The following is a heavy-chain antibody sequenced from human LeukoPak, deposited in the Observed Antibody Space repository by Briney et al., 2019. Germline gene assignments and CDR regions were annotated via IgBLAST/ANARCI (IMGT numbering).Heavy chain of an antibody. D-gene: IGHD2-15*01. J-gene: IGHJ4*02. CDR1: GGSMYDYH. CDR3: ARVRLSGVIDY. V-gene: IGHV4-59*01. Sequence: SETLSLTCTVSGGSMYDYHWSWIRQPPVKGLEWIGHIHYNGRTNYNPSLESPATISIDMSKNQFSLNLSSVTAADTAVYYCARVRLSGVIDYWGQGTLVTVSS. CDR2: IHYNGRT.